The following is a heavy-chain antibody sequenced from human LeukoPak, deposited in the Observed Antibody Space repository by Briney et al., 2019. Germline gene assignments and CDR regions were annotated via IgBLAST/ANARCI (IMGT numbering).Heavy chain of an antibody. CDR2: IYDSGST. CDR3: ARILYYYHGMDV. V-gene: IGHV4-39*01. Sequence: SETLSLTCTVSGGSIRSSYYYWGWIRQPPGKGLEWIGSIYDSGSTYYNPSLKSRVTISVDTSKNQFSLKLSSVTAADTAVYYCARILYYYHGMDVWGQGTTVTVSS. J-gene: IGHJ6*02. CDR1: GGSIRSSYYY.